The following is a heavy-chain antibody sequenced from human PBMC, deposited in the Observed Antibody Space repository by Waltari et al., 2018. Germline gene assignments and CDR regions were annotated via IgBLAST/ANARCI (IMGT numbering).Heavy chain of an antibody. CDR3: ARERFGVTSVKDFDY. D-gene: IGHD3-10*01. CDR1: GFTVSSNY. Sequence: EVQLVESGGGLVQPGGSLRLSCAASGFTVSSNYMSWVRQAPGKGLEWVSVIYSGGSTYYADPVKGRFTIYRENSKNTVYHQMNSLRAEDTAVYYCARERFGVTSVKDFDYWGQGTLVTVSS. CDR2: IYSGGST. V-gene: IGHV3-66*02. J-gene: IGHJ4*02.